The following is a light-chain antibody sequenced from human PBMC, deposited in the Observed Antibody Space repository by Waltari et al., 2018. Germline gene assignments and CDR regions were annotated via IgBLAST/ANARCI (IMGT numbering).Light chain of an antibody. CDR3: AAWDDSLNGHV. Sequence: QSVLTQPPSASGTPGQRGTISCSGSSSTIGSNTVNWYQQLPGPAPKLPIYSNNQRPSGAPDRFSGSKSGTSASLAISGLQSEDEADYYCAAWDDSLNGHVFGTGTKVTVL. J-gene: IGLJ1*01. CDR1: SSTIGSNT. V-gene: IGLV1-44*01. CDR2: SNN.